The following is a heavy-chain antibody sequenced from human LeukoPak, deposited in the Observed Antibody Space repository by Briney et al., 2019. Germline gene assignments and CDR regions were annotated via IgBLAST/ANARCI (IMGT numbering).Heavy chain of an antibody. CDR1: GGTFSSYA. D-gene: IGHD3-10*01. V-gene: IGHV1-69*06. J-gene: IGHJ1*01. CDR2: IIPIFGTA. Sequence: SVKVSCKASGGTFSSYAISWVRQAPEQGLEWMGGIIPIFGTANYAQKFRGRVTITADKSTSTAYMELSSLRSEDTAVYYCARGERFAYFQHWGQGTLVTVSS. CDR3: ARGERFAYFQH.